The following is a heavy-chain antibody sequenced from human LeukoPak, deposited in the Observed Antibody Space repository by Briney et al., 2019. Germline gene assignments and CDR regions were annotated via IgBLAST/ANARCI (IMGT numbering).Heavy chain of an antibody. CDR3: AKDLSRAVAADWFDP. CDR2: ISDSRGST. CDR1: GFTFSNYD. D-gene: IGHD6-19*01. J-gene: IGHJ5*02. Sequence: GGPLRLSYPASGFTFSNYDMSWVHQAPGKGLEWVSSISDSRGSTYYADSVKGRFTISRDNSKNTLYLQMTNLRAADTAVYYCAKDLSRAVAADWFDPWDQGSLVTVSS. V-gene: IGHV3-23*01.